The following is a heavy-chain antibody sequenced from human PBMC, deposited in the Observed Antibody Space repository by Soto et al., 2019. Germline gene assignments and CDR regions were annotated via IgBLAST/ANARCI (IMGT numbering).Heavy chain of an antibody. D-gene: IGHD3-9*01. J-gene: IGHJ4*02. CDR3: ARSPELRYFDWLLDY. CDR1: GFTFSIYW. Sequence: GGSLRLSCAASGFTFSIYWMHWFRQAPGKGLVWVSRINSDGGSTSYADSVKGRFTISRDNAKNTLYLQMNSLRAEDTAVYYCARSPELRYFDWLLDYWGQGTLVTVSS. CDR2: INSDGGST. V-gene: IGHV3-74*01.